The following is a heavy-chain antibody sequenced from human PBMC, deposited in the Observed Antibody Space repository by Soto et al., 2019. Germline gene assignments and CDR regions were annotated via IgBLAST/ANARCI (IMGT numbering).Heavy chain of an antibody. Sequence: GGSLRLSCAASGFTFSNAWMNWVRQAPGKGLEWVGRIKSKTDGGTTDYAAPVKGRFTISRDDSKNTLYLQMNSLKTEDTAVYYCTTLKMDYYDSSGSGYDAFDIWGQGTMVTVSS. CDR3: TTLKMDYYDSSGSGYDAFDI. CDR1: GFTFSNAW. D-gene: IGHD3-22*01. CDR2: IKSKTDGGTT. V-gene: IGHV3-15*07. J-gene: IGHJ3*02.